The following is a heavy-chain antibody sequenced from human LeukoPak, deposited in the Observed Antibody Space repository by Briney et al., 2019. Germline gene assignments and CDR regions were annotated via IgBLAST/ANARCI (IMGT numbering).Heavy chain of an antibody. CDR2: IKQDGSEK. Sequence: GGSLRLSCAASGFTFSTYWMSWVRQAPGKGLEWVANIKQDGSEKYYIDSVKGRFTISRDNAKNSLHLQMNSLRAEDTAMYYCARDSAGNDYWGQGTLVTVSS. CDR1: GFTFSTYW. V-gene: IGHV3-7*01. J-gene: IGHJ4*02. D-gene: IGHD6-13*01. CDR3: ARDSAGNDY.